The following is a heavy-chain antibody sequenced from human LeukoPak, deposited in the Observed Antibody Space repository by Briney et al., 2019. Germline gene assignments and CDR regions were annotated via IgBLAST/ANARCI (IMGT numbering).Heavy chain of an antibody. D-gene: IGHD3-10*01. V-gene: IGHV3-48*01. Sequence: GGSLRLSCAASGFTFSSYSMNWVRQAPGKGLEWVSYISSSSSTIYYADSVKGRFTISRDNAKNSLYLQMNSLRAEDTAVYYCARGLWLEWFDYWGQGTLVTVSS. CDR3: ARGLWLEWFDY. CDR1: GFTFSSYS. J-gene: IGHJ4*02. CDR2: ISSSSSTI.